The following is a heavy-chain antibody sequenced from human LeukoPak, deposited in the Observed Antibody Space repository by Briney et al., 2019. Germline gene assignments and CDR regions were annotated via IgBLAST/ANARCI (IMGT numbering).Heavy chain of an antibody. J-gene: IGHJ1*01. D-gene: IGHD6-6*01. V-gene: IGHV3-30-3*01. CDR3: DPHDSASQF. CDR1: GFTFSIYA. CDR2: ISSDGSNK. Sequence: PGGSLRLSCAASGFTFSIYAMHWARQATGKGLEWVAFISSDGSNKYYADSVKGRFTISRDNAKNTLYLQMNGLRDEDTAVYYCDPHDSASQFWGQGTLVTVSS.